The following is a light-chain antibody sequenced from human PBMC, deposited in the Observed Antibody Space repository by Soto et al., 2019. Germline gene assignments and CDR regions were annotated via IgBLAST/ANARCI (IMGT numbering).Light chain of an antibody. J-gene: IGKJ5*01. Sequence: DIQMTQSPSSLSASVGDRVNITCRASQTVSSYLNWYQQKPGTAPKLLIYATSNLQSGVPSRFSGRGFGTDFTLTISSLQPEDFATYYCQQSFTTPSFGQGTRLEI. CDR1: QTVSSY. CDR3: QQSFTTPS. CDR2: ATS. V-gene: IGKV1-39*01.